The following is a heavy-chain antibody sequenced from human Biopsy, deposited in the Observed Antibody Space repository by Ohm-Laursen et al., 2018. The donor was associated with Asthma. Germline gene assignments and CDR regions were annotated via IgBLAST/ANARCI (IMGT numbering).Heavy chain of an antibody. D-gene: IGHD6-13*01. CDR3: ARATSTWSQSGPHYFDH. V-gene: IGHV4-59*01. Sequence: SETLSLTCTVSPGSINDYYWNWIRQFPGKGLEWIGYVHSTGSTRFNPSLKSRLTISVDTSVDQVSLKLTSVTAADTAVYYCARATSTWSQSGPHYFDHWGRGTLVTVSS. CDR2: VHSTGST. J-gene: IGHJ4*02. CDR1: PGSINDYY.